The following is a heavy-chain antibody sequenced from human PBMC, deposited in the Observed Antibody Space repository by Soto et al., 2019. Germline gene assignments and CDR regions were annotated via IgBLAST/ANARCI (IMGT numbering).Heavy chain of an antibody. D-gene: IGHD5-12*01. CDR2: VNPNSGNT. CDR1: GYADASYD. V-gene: IGHV1-8*01. CDR3: ARRAWIGSQLWLPFDY. J-gene: IGHJ4*02. Sequence: QVQLVQSGAEVKWPGASVVVSCKASGYADASYDINWVRQATGQGLEWMGWVNPNSGNTDYAQTFQGRVTMTRDFFSGTIYMELTSLTSEDTAVYYCARRAWIGSQLWLPFDYWGQGTLVTVSS.